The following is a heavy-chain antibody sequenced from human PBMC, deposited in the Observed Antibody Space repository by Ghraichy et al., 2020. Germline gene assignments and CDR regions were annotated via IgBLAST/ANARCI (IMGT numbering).Heavy chain of an antibody. J-gene: IGHJ6*02. D-gene: IGHD3-10*01. CDR1: GGTFSSYA. Sequence: SVKVPCKASGGTFSSYAISWVRQAPGQGLEWMGGIIPIFGTANYAQKFQGRVTITADKSTSTAYMELSSLRSEDTAVYYCARTYYYGSGRGYGMDVWGQGTTVTVSS. CDR3: ARTYYYGSGRGYGMDV. CDR2: IIPIFGTA. V-gene: IGHV1-69*06.